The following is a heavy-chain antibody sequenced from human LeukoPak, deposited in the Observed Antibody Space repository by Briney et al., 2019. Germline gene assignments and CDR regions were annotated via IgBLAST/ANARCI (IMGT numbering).Heavy chain of an antibody. Sequence: ASVKVSCKASGYTFTSYYMQWVRQAPGQGLEWMGIINPSGGSTSYAQKFQGRVTITTDESTSTAYMELGSLRSEDTAVYYCARIGVVNDYWGQGTLVTVSS. CDR3: ARIGVVNDY. V-gene: IGHV1-46*01. J-gene: IGHJ4*02. CDR2: INPSGGST. D-gene: IGHD3-3*01. CDR1: GYTFTSYY.